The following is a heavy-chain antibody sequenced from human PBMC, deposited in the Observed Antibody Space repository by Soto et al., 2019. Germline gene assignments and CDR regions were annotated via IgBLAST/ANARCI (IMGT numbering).Heavy chain of an antibody. D-gene: IGHD4-17*01. CDR1: GFTFSSYA. J-gene: IGHJ3*02. V-gene: IGHV3-23*01. CDR2: ISGSGSRT. CDR3: AKHLEPLRDDAFDI. Sequence: GGSLRLSCAASGFTFSSYAMSWVRRAPGKGLEWVSTISGSGSRTYYADSVKGRFTISRDNSKNTLYLQMNSLGAEDTAVYYCAKHLEPLRDDAFDIWGQGTMVTVSS.